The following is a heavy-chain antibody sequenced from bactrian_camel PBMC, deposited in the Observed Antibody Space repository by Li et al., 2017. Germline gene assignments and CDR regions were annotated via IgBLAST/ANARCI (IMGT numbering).Heavy chain of an antibody. J-gene: IGHJ6*01. CDR1: GYTYSSSR. Sequence: HVQLVESGGDSVQAGGSLRLSCAASGYTYSSSRMAWFRLAPGKEREGVAAISPDGLFKLYADSVKGRFTISRDNAKNTLYLQMNSLKPEDTAMYYCAADPDGGSRTGPPIITDFDYWGQGTQVTVS. CDR2: ISPDGLFK. V-gene: IGHV3S1*01. CDR3: AADPDGGSRTGPPIITDFDY. D-gene: IGHD6*01.